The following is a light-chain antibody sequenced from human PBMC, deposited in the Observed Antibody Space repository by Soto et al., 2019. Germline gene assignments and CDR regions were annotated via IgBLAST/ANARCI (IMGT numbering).Light chain of an antibody. Sequence: DIVMTQSPDSLAVSLGERATINCKSSQSVLYSSNNKNYLAWYQQKPGQPPKLLISWASTRESGVPDRFSASGSGTDFTLTIGSLQADDVAVYFCQQYYSAPFTFGPGTKVDIK. V-gene: IGKV4-1*01. CDR3: QQYYSAPFT. CDR2: WAS. J-gene: IGKJ3*01. CDR1: QSVLYSSNNKNY.